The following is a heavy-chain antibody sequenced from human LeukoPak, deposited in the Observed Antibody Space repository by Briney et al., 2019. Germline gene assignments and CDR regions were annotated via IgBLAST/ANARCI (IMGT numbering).Heavy chain of an antibody. V-gene: IGHV1-8*01. CDR1: GYALISYD. Sequence: ASVKVSCKASGYALISYDINWVRQATGQGLEWVGYMNPNSGNTGYAQKFQGRVTITKNTPITTAYMELSSLRSEDTAVYYCAREGFDYWGQGTLVTVSS. CDR3: AREGFDY. J-gene: IGHJ4*02. CDR2: MNPNSGNT.